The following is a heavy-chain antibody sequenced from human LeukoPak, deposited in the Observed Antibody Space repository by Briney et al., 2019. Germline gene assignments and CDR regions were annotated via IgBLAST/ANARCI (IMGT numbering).Heavy chain of an antibody. CDR3: ARAPGGNAGNFQH. CDR1: GGSISTYY. J-gene: IGHJ1*01. V-gene: IGHV4-59*01. Sequence: SETLSLTCTVSGGSISTYYWNWIRQPPGKGLEWIGYIYYSGSTNYNPFLKSRVTISVDTSKNHFSLKLSSVTAADTAVYYCARAPGGNAGNFQHWGQGTLVTVSS. CDR2: IYYSGST. D-gene: IGHD4-23*01.